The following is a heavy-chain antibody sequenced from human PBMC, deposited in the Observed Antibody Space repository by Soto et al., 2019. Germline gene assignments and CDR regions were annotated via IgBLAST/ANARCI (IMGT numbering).Heavy chain of an antibody. J-gene: IGHJ4*02. Sequence: SVKVSCKASGGTFSSYAISWVRQAPGQGLEWMGGIIPIFGTANYAQKFQGRVTITADESTSTAYMELSSLRSDDTAVYYCARDGTNQWTFDYWGQGTLVTVSS. V-gene: IGHV1-69*13. CDR1: GGTFSSYA. CDR2: IIPIFGTA. D-gene: IGHD2-8*01. CDR3: ARDGTNQWTFDY.